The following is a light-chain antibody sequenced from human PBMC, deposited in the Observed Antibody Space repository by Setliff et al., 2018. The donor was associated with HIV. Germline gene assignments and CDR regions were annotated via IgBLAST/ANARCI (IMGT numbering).Light chain of an antibody. CDR2: DVN. J-gene: IGLJ1*01. V-gene: IGLV2-23*02. CDR3: CSYVKSGIYV. Sequence: QSALTQPASVSGSPGQAITISCSGTSSDVGAYNYVSWYQQHPGKAPKVMIYDVNKWPSGVANRFSGSKSGNTASLTISGLQAEDEADYYCCSYVKSGIYVFGTGTKVTVL. CDR1: SSDVGAYNY.